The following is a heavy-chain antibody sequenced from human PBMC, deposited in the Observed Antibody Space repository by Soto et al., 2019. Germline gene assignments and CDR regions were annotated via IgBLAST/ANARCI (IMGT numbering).Heavy chain of an antibody. J-gene: IGHJ4*02. CDR1: GGSISSSSYY. CDR2: IYYSGST. D-gene: IGHD2-15*01. Sequence: QLQLQESGPGLVKPSETLSLTCTVSGGSISSSSYYWGWIRQPPGKGLEWIGSIYYSGSTYYNPSLKSRVTISVDTSKNQFSLKLSSVTAADTAVYYCARHLRPIVVAATPDYWGQGTLVTVSS. V-gene: IGHV4-39*01. CDR3: ARHLRPIVVAATPDY.